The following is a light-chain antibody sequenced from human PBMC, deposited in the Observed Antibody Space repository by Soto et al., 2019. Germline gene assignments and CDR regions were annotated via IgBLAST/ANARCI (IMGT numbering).Light chain of an antibody. V-gene: IGKV1-5*01. Sequence: DIQMTQYPSTRPASVGDRVTITCRASQSISNWLAWYQQKPGTAHKVLIYHASNLQSGVPSRFSGRGSGTEFNLSISRLQPDDFATYYCQQYNSYSFGQGTKVDI. CDR1: QSISNW. CDR2: HAS. J-gene: IGKJ1*01. CDR3: QQYNSYS.